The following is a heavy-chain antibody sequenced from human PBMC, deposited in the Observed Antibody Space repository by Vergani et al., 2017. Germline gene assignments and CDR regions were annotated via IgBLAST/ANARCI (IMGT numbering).Heavy chain of an antibody. CDR3: ARDGSSSWPYYYYYMDV. V-gene: IGHV1-2*02. J-gene: IGHJ6*03. CDR1: GYTFTGYY. Sequence: QVQLVQSGAEVKKPGASVKVSCKASGYTFTGYYMHWVRQAPGQGLEWMGWINPNSGGTNYAQKFQGRVTMTRDTSISTAYMELSRLRPDDTAVYYCARDGSSSWPYYYYYMDVWGKGTTVTVSS. CDR2: INPNSGGT. D-gene: IGHD6-13*01.